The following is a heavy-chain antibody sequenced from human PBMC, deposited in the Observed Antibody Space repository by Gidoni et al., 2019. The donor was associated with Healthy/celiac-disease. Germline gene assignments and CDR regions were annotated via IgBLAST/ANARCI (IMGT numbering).Heavy chain of an antibody. V-gene: IGHV4-31*03. CDR1: GVSIRRGGYY. J-gene: IGHJ5*02. CDR2: IYYSGST. CDR3: AREHVLRYGGWFDP. D-gene: IGHD3-9*01. Sequence: QVQLQESGPGLVKPSQTLSLTCTVSGVSIRRGGYYWSWIRQHPGKGLEWIGYIYYSGSTYYNPSLKSRVTISVDTSKNQFSLKLSSVTAADTAVYYCAREHVLRYGGWFDPWGQGTLVTVSS.